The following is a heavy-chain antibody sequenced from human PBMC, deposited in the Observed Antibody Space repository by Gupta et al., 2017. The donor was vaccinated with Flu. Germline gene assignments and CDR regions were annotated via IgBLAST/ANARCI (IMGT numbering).Heavy chain of an antibody. J-gene: IGHJ4*02. CDR1: GYSISSGYY. CDR3: ARGREYRLESYFDY. V-gene: IGHV4-38-2*01. Sequence: QVQLQESGPGLVKPSETLSLTCAVSGYSISSGYYWGWIRQPPGKGLEWIGSIYHSGSTYYNPSLKSRVTISVDTSKNQFSLKLSSVTAADTAVYYCARGREYRLESYFDYWGQGTLVTVSS. D-gene: IGHD2/OR15-2a*01. CDR2: IYHSGST.